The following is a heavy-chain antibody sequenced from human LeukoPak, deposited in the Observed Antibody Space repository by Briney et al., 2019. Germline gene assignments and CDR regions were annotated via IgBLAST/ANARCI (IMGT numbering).Heavy chain of an antibody. V-gene: IGHV4-4*02. CDR3: ARDAPIDYGGNSNWFDP. CDR2: IYHSGST. J-gene: IGHJ5*02. CDR1: GGSISSSNW. Sequence: SETLSLTCAVSGGSISSSNWWSWVRQPPGKGLEWIGEIYHSGSTNYNPSLKSRVTISVDKSKNQFSLKLSSVTAADTAVYYCARDAPIDYGGNSNWFDPWGQGTLVTVSS. D-gene: IGHD4-23*01.